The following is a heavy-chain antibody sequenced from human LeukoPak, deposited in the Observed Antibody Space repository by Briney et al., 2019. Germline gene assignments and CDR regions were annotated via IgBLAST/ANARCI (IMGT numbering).Heavy chain of an antibody. CDR1: GGSNNSYY. V-gene: IGHV4-34*01. CDR3: ARGLDSSSANFDY. CDR2: INHSGST. Sequence: SETLSLSCTVSGGSNNSYYWSWIRQPPGKGLEWIGEINHSGSTNYNPSLKGRVTISVDTSKNQFSLKLSSVTVADTAVYYCARGLDSSSANFDYWGQGTLVTVSS. J-gene: IGHJ4*02. D-gene: IGHD6-13*01.